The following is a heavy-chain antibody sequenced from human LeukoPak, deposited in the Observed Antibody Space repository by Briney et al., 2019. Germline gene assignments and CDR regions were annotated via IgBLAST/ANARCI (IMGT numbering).Heavy chain of an antibody. CDR2: ITPIFGTA. CDR3: ARIYCGGDCYGEDAFDI. Sequence: GASLKVSCKASGGTFSSYAISWVRQAPGQGLEWMGGITPIFGTANSAQKFQGRVTITTDESTSTAYMELSSLRSEDTAVYYCARIYCGGDCYGEDAFDIWGQGTMVTVSS. CDR1: GGTFSSYA. D-gene: IGHD2-21*02. J-gene: IGHJ3*02. V-gene: IGHV1-69*05.